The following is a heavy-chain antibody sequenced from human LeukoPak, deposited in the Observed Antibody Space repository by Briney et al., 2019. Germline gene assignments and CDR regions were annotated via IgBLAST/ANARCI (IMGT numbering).Heavy chain of an antibody. Sequence: ASVKVSCKASGYTFTGYGISWVRQAPGQGLEWMGWISAYNGNTNYAQKLQGRVTMTSDTSTSTAYMELRSLRSDDTAVYYCARGVCGGDCQDFDYWGQGTLVTVSS. CDR3: ARGVCGGDCQDFDY. V-gene: IGHV1-18*04. CDR2: ISAYNGNT. J-gene: IGHJ4*02. D-gene: IGHD2-21*02. CDR1: GYTFTGYG.